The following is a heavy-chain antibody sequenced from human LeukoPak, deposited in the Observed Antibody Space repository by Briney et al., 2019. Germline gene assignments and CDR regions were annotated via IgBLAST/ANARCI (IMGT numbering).Heavy chain of an antibody. CDR1: GYTFTSYG. D-gene: IGHD3-3*01. CDR2: ISAYNGNT. V-gene: IGHV1-18*01. J-gene: IGHJ5*02. Sequence: ASVKVSCKASGYTFTSYGISWVRQAPGQGLEWMGWISAYNGNTNYAQKLQGRVTMTTDTSTSTAYMELRGLRSDDTAVYYCARHHLGVVIRGWFDPWGQGTLVTVSS. CDR3: ARHHLGVVIRGWFDP.